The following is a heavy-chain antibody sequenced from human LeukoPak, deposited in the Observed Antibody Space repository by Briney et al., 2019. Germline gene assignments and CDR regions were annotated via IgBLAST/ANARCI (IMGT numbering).Heavy chain of an antibody. D-gene: IGHD4-17*01. V-gene: IGHV4-30-2*01. Sequence: PSETLSLTCAVSGGSISSGGYSWSWIRQPPGKGLEWIGYIYHSGSIYYNPSLKSRVTISVDRSKNQISLKLSSVTAADTAVYYCAREMTTVTNYYFDYWGQGTLVTVSS. CDR2: IYHSGSI. CDR1: GGSISSGGYS. CDR3: AREMTTVTNYYFDY. J-gene: IGHJ4*02.